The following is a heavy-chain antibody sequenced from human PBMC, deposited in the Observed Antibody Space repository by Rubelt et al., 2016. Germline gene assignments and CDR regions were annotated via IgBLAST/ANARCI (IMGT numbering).Heavy chain of an antibody. D-gene: IGHD3-10*01. CDR2: IYYSGST. CDR1: GGSISSSSYY. CDR3: SRRNGEPIDY. Sequence: QLQLQESGPGLVKPSETLSLTCTVSGGSISSSSYYWGWIRQPPGKGLEWIGSIYYSGSTYYNPSLKSRVTISVDTSKSTFSLQRSSGTAADTAVYYCSRRNGEPIDYWGQGTLVTVSS. V-gene: IGHV4-39*01. J-gene: IGHJ4*02.